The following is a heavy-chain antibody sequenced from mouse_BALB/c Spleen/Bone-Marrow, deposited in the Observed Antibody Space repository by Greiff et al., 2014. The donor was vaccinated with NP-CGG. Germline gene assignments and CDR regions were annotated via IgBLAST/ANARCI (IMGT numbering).Heavy chain of an antibody. J-gene: IGHJ2*01. CDR3: ARSRGTTATTYYFDY. Sequence: EVQLVESGPELVKPGASVKISCKASGYTFTDYNMHWVKQSHGKSLEWIVYIYPPNGGNGYNQKFKNKATLTVDSSSSTAYMELRSLTSEDSAVYYCARSRGTTATTYYFDYWGQGTTLTVSS. D-gene: IGHD1-2*01. CDR1: GYTFTDYN. CDR2: IYPPNGGN. V-gene: IGHV1S29*02.